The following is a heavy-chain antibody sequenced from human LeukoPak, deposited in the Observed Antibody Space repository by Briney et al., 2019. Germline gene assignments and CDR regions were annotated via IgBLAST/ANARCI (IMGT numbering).Heavy chain of an antibody. CDR2: IIPIFGTA. Sequence: GSSVKVSCKASGGTFSSYAISWVRQAPRQGLEWMGGIIPIFGTANYAQKFQGRVTITADESTSTAYMELSSPRSEDTAVYYCARVGSGGSCYSCHFDYWGQGTLVTVSS. D-gene: IGHD2-15*01. J-gene: IGHJ4*02. V-gene: IGHV1-69*01. CDR3: ARVGSGGSCYSCHFDY. CDR1: GGTFSSYA.